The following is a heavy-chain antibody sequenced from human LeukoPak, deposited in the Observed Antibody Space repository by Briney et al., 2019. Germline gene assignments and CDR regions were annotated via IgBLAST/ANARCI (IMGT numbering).Heavy chain of an antibody. CDR3: AKLGLLNWFDP. D-gene: IGHD6-13*01. J-gene: IGHJ5*02. Sequence: SQTLSLTCTVSGGSISSGDYYWSWIRQPPGKGLEWIGYIYYSGGTYYNPSLKSRVTISVDTSKNQFSLKLSSVTAADTAVYYCAKLGLLNWFDPWGQGTLVTVSS. CDR2: IYYSGGT. V-gene: IGHV4-30-4*08. CDR1: GGSISSGDYY.